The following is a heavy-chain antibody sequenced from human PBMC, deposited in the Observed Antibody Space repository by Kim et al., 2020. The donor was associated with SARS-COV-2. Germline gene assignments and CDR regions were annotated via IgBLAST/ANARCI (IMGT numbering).Heavy chain of an antibody. CDR3: AKGVETAIDY. V-gene: IGHV1-3*01. CDR1: GYTFTSYA. Sequence: ASVKVSCKASGYTFTSYAILWVRQAPGQGLEWMGWINASNGNTKYSQKFQGRVTITRDTSATTAYMELSSLRSEDTAVYYCAKGVETAIDYWGQGTLVTVSS. D-gene: IGHD3-10*01. CDR2: INASNGNT. J-gene: IGHJ4*02.